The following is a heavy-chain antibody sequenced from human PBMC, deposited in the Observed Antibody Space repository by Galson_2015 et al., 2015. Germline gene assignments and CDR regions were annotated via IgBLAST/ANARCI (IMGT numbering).Heavy chain of an antibody. V-gene: IGHV3-21*01. J-gene: IGHJ6*03. Sequence: SLRLSCAASGFTFSSYSMNWVRQAPGKGLEWVSSISSSSSYIYYADSVKGRFTISRDNAKNSLYLQMNSPRAEDTAVYYCARGQMYYYGSGSFRGYYYYYYMDVWGKGTTVTVSS. D-gene: IGHD3-10*01. CDR3: ARGQMYYYGSGSFRGYYYYYYMDV. CDR2: ISSSSSYI. CDR1: GFTFSSYS.